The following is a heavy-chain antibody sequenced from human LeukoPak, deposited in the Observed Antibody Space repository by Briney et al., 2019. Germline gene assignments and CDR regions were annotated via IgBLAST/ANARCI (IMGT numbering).Heavy chain of an antibody. J-gene: IGHJ4*02. Sequence: SETLSLTCTVSGGSISSYYWSWIRQPPGKGLEWIGYIYYSGSTYYNPSLKSRVTISVDTSKNQFSLKLSSVTAADTAVYYCARGGAAMGRVYFDYWGQGTLVTVSS. CDR2: IYYSGST. CDR1: GGSISSYY. V-gene: IGHV4-59*12. CDR3: ARGGAAMGRVYFDY. D-gene: IGHD2-2*01.